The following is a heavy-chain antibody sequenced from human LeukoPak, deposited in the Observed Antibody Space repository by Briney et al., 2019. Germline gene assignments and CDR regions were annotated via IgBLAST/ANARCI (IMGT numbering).Heavy chain of an antibody. D-gene: IGHD4-17*01. J-gene: IGHJ4*02. CDR3: AKGTDYGDYGYFDY. V-gene: IGHV3-9*01. Sequence: GRSLRLSCAASGFTFDDYAMHWVRQAPGKGLEWVSGITWNSGSTGYADSVKGRFTISRDNAKNSLYLQMNSLRAEDTALYYCAKGTDYGDYGYFDYWGQGTLVTVSS. CDR1: GFTFDDYA. CDR2: ITWNSGST.